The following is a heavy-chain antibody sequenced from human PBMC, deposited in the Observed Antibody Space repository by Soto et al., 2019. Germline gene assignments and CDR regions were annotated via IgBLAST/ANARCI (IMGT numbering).Heavy chain of an antibody. Sequence: VGSLRLSCIVSGFTFSNAWINWVRQAPGKGLEWVGRIKSKPDGGTTDYAAPVKGRFTISRDDSRNSVYLQMNSLKTEDTALYYCVTGQYCDYWGQGTLVTVSS. CDR1: GFTFSNAW. J-gene: IGHJ4*02. CDR3: VTGQYCDY. V-gene: IGHV3-15*01. CDR2: IKSKPDGGTT.